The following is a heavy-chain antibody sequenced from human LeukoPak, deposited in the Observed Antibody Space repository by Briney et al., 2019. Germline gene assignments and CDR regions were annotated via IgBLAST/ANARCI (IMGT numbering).Heavy chain of an antibody. CDR1: GGSFSGYY. CDR3: ARGRGYFDL. V-gene: IGHV4-34*01. J-gene: IGHJ2*01. CDR2: INHSGST. Sequence: SETLSLTCAVYGGSFSGYYWSWIRQPPGKGLEWVGEINHSGSTNYNPSLKSRVTISVDTSKNQFSLKLSSVTAADTAVYYCARGRGYFDLWGRGTLVTVSS.